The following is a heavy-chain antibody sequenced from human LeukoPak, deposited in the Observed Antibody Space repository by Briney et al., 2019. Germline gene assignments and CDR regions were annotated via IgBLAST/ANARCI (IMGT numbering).Heavy chain of an antibody. V-gene: IGHV3-48*03. CDR3: AKFAGWLFDP. Sequence: PGGSLRLSCAASGFTFFNYDMTSVRQAPGKGLEWVSYISASGSSIYYADSVKGRFTISRDNAKNSLYLQMSSLRVEDTAVYYCAKFAGWLFDPWGQGTLVTVSS. J-gene: IGHJ5*02. CDR1: GFTFFNYD. CDR2: ISASGSSI. D-gene: IGHD6-19*01.